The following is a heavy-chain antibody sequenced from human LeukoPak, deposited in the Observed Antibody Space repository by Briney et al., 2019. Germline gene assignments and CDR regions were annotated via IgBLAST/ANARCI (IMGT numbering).Heavy chain of an antibody. CDR2: IIPIFGTA. CDR3: ARDSSIGELHTSY. D-gene: IGHD1-26*01. Sequence: ASVKVSCKASGGTFSSYAISWVRQAPGQGLEWMGGIIPIFGTANYAQKLQGRVTMTTDTSTSTAYMELRSLRSDDTAVYYCARDSSIGELHTSYWGQGTLVTVSS. V-gene: IGHV1-69*05. J-gene: IGHJ4*02. CDR1: GGTFSSYA.